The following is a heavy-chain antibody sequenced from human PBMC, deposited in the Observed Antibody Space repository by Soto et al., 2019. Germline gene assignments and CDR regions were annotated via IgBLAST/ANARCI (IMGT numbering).Heavy chain of an antibody. Sequence: QVQLVQSGAEVKKPWASVKVSCKASGYTFSSFGINWVRQAPGQGLEWVGWVSVYNDDTNCAQNFQGRASLTTDTSTSTTYKEVGSLRSDDTAVYYCARTCRSGGSWYHEYWGEGPLVTFSS. CDR1: GYTFSSFG. J-gene: IGHJ4*02. CDR2: VSVYNDDT. V-gene: IGHV1-18*01. D-gene: IGHD2-15*01. CDR3: ARTCRSGGSWYHEY.